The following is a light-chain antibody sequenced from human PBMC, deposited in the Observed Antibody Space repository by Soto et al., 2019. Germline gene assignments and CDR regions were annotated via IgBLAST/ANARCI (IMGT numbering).Light chain of an antibody. CDR1: QSVSSNY. J-gene: IGKJ1*01. Sequence: IVLTQSPGTLSLSPGERASLSCRASQSVSSNYLAWYQQKPGQAPRLLIYGASSRATGIPDRFSGSGSGTEFTLTISRLEPEDFPVFYCQQYGSSPRTFVQGTKVEI. CDR2: GAS. CDR3: QQYGSSPRT. V-gene: IGKV3-20*01.